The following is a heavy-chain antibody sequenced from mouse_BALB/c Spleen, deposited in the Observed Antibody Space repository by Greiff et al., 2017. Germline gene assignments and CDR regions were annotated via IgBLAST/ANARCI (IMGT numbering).Heavy chain of an antibody. D-gene: IGHD1-1*01. CDR1: GFTFSSYG. CDR3: ARHETTVVATDRYFDY. Sequence: DVKLMESGGDLVKPGGSLKLSCAASGFTFSSYGMSWVRQTPDKRLEWVATISSGGSYTYYPDSVKGRFTISRDNAKNTLYLQMSSLKSEDTAMYYCARHETTVVATDRYFDYWGQGTTLTVSS. V-gene: IGHV5-6*02. CDR2: ISSGGSYT. J-gene: IGHJ2*01.